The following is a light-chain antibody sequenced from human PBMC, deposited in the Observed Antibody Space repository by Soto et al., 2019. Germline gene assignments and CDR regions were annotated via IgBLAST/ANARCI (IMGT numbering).Light chain of an antibody. Sequence: QSVLTQPPSASGSPGQSVAISCTGTSSDVGGYNYVSWYQQHPGKAPKLIIYEVSKRPSGVPDRFSGPKSGNTASLTVSGLQAEDEADYYCNSYAGSNNWVFGGGTKLTVL. J-gene: IGLJ3*02. V-gene: IGLV2-8*01. CDR3: NSYAGSNNWV. CDR1: SSDVGGYNY. CDR2: EVS.